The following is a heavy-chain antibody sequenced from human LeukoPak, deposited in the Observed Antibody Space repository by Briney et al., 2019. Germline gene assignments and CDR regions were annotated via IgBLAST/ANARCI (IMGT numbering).Heavy chain of an antibody. CDR2: ISTSGSTI. V-gene: IGHV3-48*03. CDR3: ATSRGGWPDYFDY. CDR1: GFTFSSYE. Sequence: GGSLRLSCAASGFTFSSYEMNWVRQAPGKGLDWVSYISTSGSTIYYADSVKGRFTISRDNAKNSLYLQMNSLRAEDTAVYYCATSRGGWPDYFDYWAQGTLVTVSS. J-gene: IGHJ4*02. D-gene: IGHD6-19*01.